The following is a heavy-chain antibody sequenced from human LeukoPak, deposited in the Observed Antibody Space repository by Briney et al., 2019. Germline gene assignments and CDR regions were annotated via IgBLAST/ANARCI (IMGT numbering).Heavy chain of an antibody. CDR1: GYTFTVYN. CDR3: ARVFADPNWFDP. CDR2: MNPNSGNT. J-gene: IGHJ5*02. Sequence: ASVKVSCKASGYTFTVYNINWVRQALEQGLEWMGWMNPNSGNTGYAQKFQGRVTMTRNTSISTAYMELSSLRSEDTAVYYCARVFADPNWFDPWGQGTLVTVSS. V-gene: IGHV1-8*01. D-gene: IGHD3-3*01.